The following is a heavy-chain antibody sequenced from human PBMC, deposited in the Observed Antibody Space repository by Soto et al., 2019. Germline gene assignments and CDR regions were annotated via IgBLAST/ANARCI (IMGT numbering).Heavy chain of an antibody. J-gene: IGHJ4*02. D-gene: IGHD1-7*01. CDR3: AKAELSYY. CDR1: GFTFKNFA. Sequence: EVQLLESGGGLVQPGGSLRLSCAASGFTFKNFAMTWVRQAPGKGLEWVSAISSSAGSTYYADSVRGRFTISRDNSKNPLFLQMNSLRAEDTAVYYCAKAELSYYWGQGALVTVSS. CDR2: ISSSAGST. V-gene: IGHV3-23*01.